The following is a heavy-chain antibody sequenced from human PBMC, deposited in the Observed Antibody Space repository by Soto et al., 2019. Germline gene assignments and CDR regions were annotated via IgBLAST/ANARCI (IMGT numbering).Heavy chain of an antibody. CDR1: GFTFSNYW. J-gene: IGHJ4*02. D-gene: IGHD3-3*01. CDR2: INGDGSSI. V-gene: IGHV3-74*01. Sequence: PGGSLRLSCAASGFTFSNYWMQWIRQAPGKGLVWVSRINGDGSSISYADSVKGRFTISRDNAKNTLYLQMNSLRAGDTAVYYCTTLWSVVNFDDWGQGILVTVSS. CDR3: TTLWSVVNFDD.